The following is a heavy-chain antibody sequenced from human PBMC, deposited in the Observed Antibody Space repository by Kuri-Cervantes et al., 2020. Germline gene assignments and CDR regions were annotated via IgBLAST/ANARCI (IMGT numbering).Heavy chain of an antibody. V-gene: IGHV1-8*02. CDR3: ARGTNSGSYDEFDY. D-gene: IGHD1-26*01. CDR1: GYTFTSYD. CDR2: MNPNSGNT. Sequence: ASVKVSCKASGYTFTSYDINWVRQATGQGLEWMGWMNPNSGNTGYAQKFQGRVTMTRYTSISTAYMELSSLRSEDTAVYYCARGTNSGSYDEFDYWGQGTLVTVSS. J-gene: IGHJ4*02.